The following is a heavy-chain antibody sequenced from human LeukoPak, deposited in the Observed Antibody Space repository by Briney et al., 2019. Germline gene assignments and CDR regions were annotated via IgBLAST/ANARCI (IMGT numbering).Heavy chain of an antibody. D-gene: IGHD4-23*01. CDR2: IQDDGTNK. Sequence: PGGSLRLSCAASGFTFSSYSMNWVRQAPGKGLEWVAFIQDDGTNKYYADSVKGRFTISRDNSKNTLYLQMNSLRADDTAVYYCAKGRHAYGGNSPGDYWGQGTLVTVSS. J-gene: IGHJ4*02. CDR1: GFTFSSYS. V-gene: IGHV3-30*02. CDR3: AKGRHAYGGNSPGDY.